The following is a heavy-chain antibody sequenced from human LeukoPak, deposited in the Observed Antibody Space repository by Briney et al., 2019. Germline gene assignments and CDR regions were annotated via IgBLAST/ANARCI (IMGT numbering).Heavy chain of an antibody. D-gene: IGHD4-17*01. Sequence: ASVMVSCKASGYTFTGYYIHWVRQAPGQGLEWMGWINPNSGDTNYAQKFQDRVTLSRDTSISTAYMELTNLRSDDTAVYYCARPNGDYHNWFDPWGQGTLATVSS. CDR1: GYTFTGYY. CDR2: INPNSGDT. J-gene: IGHJ5*02. CDR3: ARPNGDYHNWFDP. V-gene: IGHV1-2*02.